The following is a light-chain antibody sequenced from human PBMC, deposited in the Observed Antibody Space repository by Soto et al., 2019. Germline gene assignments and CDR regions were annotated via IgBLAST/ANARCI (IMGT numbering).Light chain of an antibody. CDR1: QSINKW. Sequence: IQMTQSPSTLSASVGDRVTITCRASQSINKWVAWFQQKSGRAPKLLIYDAATLPSGVPSRFSGTGSGTDFSLTISSLQPEDFATYYCQQYNIGYTFGQGTRLDIK. J-gene: IGKJ2*01. V-gene: IGKV1-5*01. CDR2: DAA. CDR3: QQYNIGYT.